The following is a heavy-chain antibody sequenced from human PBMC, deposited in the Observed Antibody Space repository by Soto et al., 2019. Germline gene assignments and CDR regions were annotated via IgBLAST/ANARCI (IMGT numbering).Heavy chain of an antibody. CDR3: GRSGITGSNWFDP. CDR1: GFTCSSYS. V-gene: IGHV3-21*01. J-gene: IGHJ5*02. CDR2: ISSSSGYI. Sequence: SLRLSCAASGFTCSSYSMNWVRQAPGKGLEWVSYISSSSGYIYYADSVKGRFTISRDNAKNSLYLQMNSLRAEDTAVYYCGRSGITGSNWFDPWGQGTLVTVSS. D-gene: IGHD1-20*01.